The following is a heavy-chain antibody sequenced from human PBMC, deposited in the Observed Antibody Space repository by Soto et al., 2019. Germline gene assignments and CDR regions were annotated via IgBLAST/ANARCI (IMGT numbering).Heavy chain of an antibody. CDR2: TYYRSNWRH. D-gene: IGHD6-19*01. Sequence: SQTLSLTCAISGDSVSSNTAAWNWIRSSPSRGLEWLGRTYYRSNWRHDYAVSVKSRITVNPGTSKNHFSLQLNFVAPDDTAVYYCARGVAGSGFALWGQGTLVTVSS. J-gene: IGHJ4*02. V-gene: IGHV6-1*01. CDR1: GDSVSSNTAA. CDR3: ARGVAGSGFAL.